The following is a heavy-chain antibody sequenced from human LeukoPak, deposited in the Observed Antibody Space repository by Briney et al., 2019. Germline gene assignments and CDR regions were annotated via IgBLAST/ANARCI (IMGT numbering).Heavy chain of an antibody. D-gene: IGHD2-15*01. Sequence: ASVKVSCKASGGTFSSYAISWVRQAPGQGLEWMGGIIPIFGTANYAQKFQGRVTITADESTSTAYMELSSLRSEDTAVYYCARGRGIVVVVAATRYLDYWGQGTLVTVSS. CDR1: GGTFSSYA. CDR3: ARGRGIVVVVAATRYLDY. J-gene: IGHJ4*02. CDR2: IIPIFGTA. V-gene: IGHV1-69*13.